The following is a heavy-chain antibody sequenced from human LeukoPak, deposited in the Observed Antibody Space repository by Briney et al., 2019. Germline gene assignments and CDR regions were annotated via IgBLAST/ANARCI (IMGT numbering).Heavy chain of an antibody. D-gene: IGHD2-15*01. J-gene: IGHJ3*02. Sequence: PGGSLRLSCTGSGFTFRNYWMHWVRQVPGKGLVWLSRLNMGGTTTTYADSVKGRFTISRDNAKNTLYLQMNSLTVEDTATYYCAREGNCSGGTCYMNAFDMWGPGTMVIVSS. CDR1: GFTFRNYW. V-gene: IGHV3-74*03. CDR3: AREGNCSGGTCYMNAFDM. CDR2: LNMGGTTT.